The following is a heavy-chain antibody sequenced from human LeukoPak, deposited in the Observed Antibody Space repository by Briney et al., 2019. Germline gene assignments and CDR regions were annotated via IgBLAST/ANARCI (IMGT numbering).Heavy chain of an antibody. V-gene: IGHV1-2*02. Sequence: ASVKVSCKASGYTFTGYYMHWVRQAPGQGLEWMGWINPNSGGTNYAQKFQGRVTMTRDTSISTAYMELSRLRSDDTAVYYCASGSSSWYGVPMTQNNAFDIWGQGTMVTVSP. CDR1: GYTFTGYY. CDR2: INPNSGGT. J-gene: IGHJ3*02. D-gene: IGHD6-13*01. CDR3: ASGSSSWYGVPMTQNNAFDI.